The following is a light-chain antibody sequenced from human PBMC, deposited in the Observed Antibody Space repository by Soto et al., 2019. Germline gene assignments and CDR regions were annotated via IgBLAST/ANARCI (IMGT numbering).Light chain of an antibody. CDR2: DVT. CDR3: CSYGGYFWV. V-gene: IGLV2-11*01. J-gene: IGLJ3*02. CDR1: ISDVGGYDY. Sequence: QSVLTQPRSVSGSPGQSVTISCTGTISDVGGYDYVSWFQHHPGKVPKLMIYDVTKRPSGVPDRFSASKSGNTASLTISGLQAEDEADYYCCSYGGYFWVFGGGTKVTVL.